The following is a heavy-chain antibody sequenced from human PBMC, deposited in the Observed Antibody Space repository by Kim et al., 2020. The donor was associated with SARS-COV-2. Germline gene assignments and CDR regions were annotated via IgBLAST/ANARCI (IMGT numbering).Heavy chain of an antibody. CDR3: ARNLTHYYGMDV. CDR1: GFTFSDYY. D-gene: IGHD3-9*01. Sequence: GGSLRLSCAASGFTFSDYYMSWIRQAPGKGLEWVSYISSSGSTIYYADSVKGRFTISRDNAQNSLSLQMNSLRAEDTAVYYCARNLTHYYGMDVWGQGTTVTVSS. J-gene: IGHJ6*02. V-gene: IGHV3-11*01. CDR2: ISSSGSTI.